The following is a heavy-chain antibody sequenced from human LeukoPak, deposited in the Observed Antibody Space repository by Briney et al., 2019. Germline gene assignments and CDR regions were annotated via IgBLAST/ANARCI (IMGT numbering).Heavy chain of an antibody. Sequence: ASVKVSCKASGYTFNTYAMNWVRQAPGQGLEWMGWINTKTGNQTYAQGFTGRVVFSLDTSVSTAYLQISSLKAEDTAVYYCARGYSYASPSEAYYFDYWGQGTLVTVSS. CDR1: GYTFNTYA. CDR3: ARGYSYASPSEAYYFDY. CDR2: INTKTGNQ. D-gene: IGHD5-18*01. V-gene: IGHV7-4-1*02. J-gene: IGHJ4*02.